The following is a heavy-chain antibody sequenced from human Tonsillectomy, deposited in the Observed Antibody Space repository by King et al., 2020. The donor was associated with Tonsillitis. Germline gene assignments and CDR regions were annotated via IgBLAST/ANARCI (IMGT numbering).Heavy chain of an antibody. J-gene: IGHJ5*02. CDR2: IKHSGST. CDR3: ARYFGSYELDP. Sequence: VQLQQWGAGLLKPSETLSLTCAVYGGSFMGYYWSCIRQPPGKGLEWIGEIKHSGSTNYNPSLKSRVTISVDTSKNQFSLKLSAVTAADTAVYYCARYFGSYELDPWGQGTLVTVSS. V-gene: IGHV4-34*01. D-gene: IGHD2-21*01. CDR1: GGSFMGYY.